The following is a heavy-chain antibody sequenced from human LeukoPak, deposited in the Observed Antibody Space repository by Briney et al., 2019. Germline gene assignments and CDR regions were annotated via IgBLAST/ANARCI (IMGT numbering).Heavy chain of an antibody. D-gene: IGHD4-11*01. Sequence: GGSLRLSCAASGFTFSNAWMNWVRQAPGKGLEWVGRIKSKTDGGITDYAAPVKGRFTISRDDSKNTLYLQMNSLKTEDTAVYYCTTRGSVTEYDYWGQGTLVTVSS. CDR1: GFTFSNAW. CDR3: TTRGSVTEYDY. CDR2: IKSKTDGGIT. V-gene: IGHV3-15*07. J-gene: IGHJ4*02.